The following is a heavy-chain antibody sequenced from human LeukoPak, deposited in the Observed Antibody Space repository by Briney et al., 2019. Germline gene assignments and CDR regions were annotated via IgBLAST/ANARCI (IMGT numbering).Heavy chain of an antibody. J-gene: IGHJ6*02. Sequence: GGSLRLSCAASGFTSSTYGMHWVRQAPGKGLEWVAVIWYDGSNKNYADSVKGRFTISRDNSKNTLYLQMNSLRAEDTAVYYCARGGRTTWHGMDVWGQGTTVTVSS. V-gene: IGHV3-33*01. CDR3: ARGGRTTWHGMDV. CDR2: IWYDGSNK. D-gene: IGHD4-17*01. CDR1: GFTSSTYG.